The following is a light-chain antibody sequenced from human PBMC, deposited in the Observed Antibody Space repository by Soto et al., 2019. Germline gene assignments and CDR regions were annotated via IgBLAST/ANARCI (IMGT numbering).Light chain of an antibody. CDR3: SSYTSSSTLL. CDR1: SSDIGGYNY. V-gene: IGLV2-14*01. J-gene: IGLJ2*01. CDR2: DVS. Sequence: QSALTQPASVSGSLGQSITISCTGTSSDIGGYNYVSWYQQHPGKAPKHMIYDVSDRPSGVSSRFSGSKSGNTASLTISGLQAEDEADYYCSSYTSSSTLLFGGGTKVTVL.